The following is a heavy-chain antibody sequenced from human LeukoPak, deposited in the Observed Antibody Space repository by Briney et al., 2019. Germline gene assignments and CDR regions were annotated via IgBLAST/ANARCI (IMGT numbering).Heavy chain of an antibody. V-gene: IGHV4-39*01. CDR2: IYYNGRT. D-gene: IGHD4-17*01. CDR3: ARHSAYGDHGFDF. CDR1: GGSVYSSSFY. Sequence: SETLSLTCTVSGGSVYSSSFYWGWVRQSPGKGLEWIATIYYNGRTFYNTSLKSRLTISVDTSMNEFYLMLRSVTAADTAVYCCARHSAYGDHGFDFWGQGILVAVSS. J-gene: IGHJ4*02.